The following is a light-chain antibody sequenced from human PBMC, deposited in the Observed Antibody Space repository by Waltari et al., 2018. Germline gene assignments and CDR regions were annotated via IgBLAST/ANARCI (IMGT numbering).Light chain of an antibody. CDR3: QQYYDTPRT. V-gene: IGKV4-1*01. CDR2: WAS. J-gene: IGKJ2*01. CDR1: QNILYNSNNKNY. Sequence: DIVMTQFPDSLAVSLGERATINCKSSQNILYNSNNKNYLAWYQQKPRQPPKRLIYWASTRESGVPDRFIGSGSCTDFTLTSSSLRAEDVAVYYCQQYYDTPRTFGQGTKLEIK.